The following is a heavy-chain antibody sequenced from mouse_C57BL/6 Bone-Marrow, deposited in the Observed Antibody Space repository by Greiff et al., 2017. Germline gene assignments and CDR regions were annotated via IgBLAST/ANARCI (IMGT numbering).Heavy chain of an antibody. D-gene: IGHD2-4*01. CDR2: IDPENGDT. J-gene: IGHJ1*03. Sequence: VQLQQSGAELVRPGASVKLSCTASGFNIKDDYMHWVKQRPEQGLEWIGWIDPENGDTEYASKFQGKATITADTSSNTAYLQLSSLTSEDTAVYYCTNDYDWYFDVWGTGTTVTASS. CDR3: TNDYDWYFDV. CDR1: GFNIKDDY. V-gene: IGHV14-4*01.